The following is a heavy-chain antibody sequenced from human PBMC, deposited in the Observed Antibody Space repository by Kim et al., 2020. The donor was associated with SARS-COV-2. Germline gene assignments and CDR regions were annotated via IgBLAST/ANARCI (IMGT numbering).Heavy chain of an antibody. D-gene: IGHD2-2*01. J-gene: IGHJ6*02. Sequence: ASVKVSCKASGYTFTSYAMHWVRQAPGQRLEWMGWINAGNGNTKYSQKFQGRVTITRDTSASTAYMELSSLRSEDTAVYYCARDLIVVVPADHGYYYGMDVWGQGTTVTVSS. V-gene: IGHV1-3*01. CDR2: INAGNGNT. CDR3: ARDLIVVVPADHGYYYGMDV. CDR1: GYTFTSYA.